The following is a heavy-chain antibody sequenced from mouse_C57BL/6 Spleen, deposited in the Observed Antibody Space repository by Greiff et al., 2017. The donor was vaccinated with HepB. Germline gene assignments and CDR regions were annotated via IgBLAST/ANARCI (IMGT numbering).Heavy chain of an antibody. Sequence: DVKLVESGGGLVQPKGSLKLSCAASGFSFNTYAMNWVRQAPGKGLEWVARIRSKSNNYATYYADSVKDRFTISRDDSESMLYLQMNNLKTEDTAMYYCVRQREVIYYGNYLDYWGQGTTLTVSS. V-gene: IGHV10-1*01. D-gene: IGHD2-1*01. CDR3: VRQREVIYYGNYLDY. CDR2: IRSKSNNYAT. CDR1: GFSFNTYA. J-gene: IGHJ2*01.